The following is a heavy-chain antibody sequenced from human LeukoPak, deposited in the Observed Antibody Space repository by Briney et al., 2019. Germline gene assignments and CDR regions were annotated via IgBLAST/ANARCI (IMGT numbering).Heavy chain of an antibody. D-gene: IGHD1-26*01. CDR3: ARIVDSVQGEYGMDV. V-gene: IGHV3-21*01. CDR1: GFTFSGYS. CDR2: ISSSSSYI. Sequence: PGGSLRLSCAASGFTFSGYSMNWVRQAPGKGLEWVSSISSSSSYIYYADSVKGRFTISRDNAKNSLYLQMNSLRAEDTAVYYCARIVDSVQGEYGMDVWGQGTTVTVSS. J-gene: IGHJ6*02.